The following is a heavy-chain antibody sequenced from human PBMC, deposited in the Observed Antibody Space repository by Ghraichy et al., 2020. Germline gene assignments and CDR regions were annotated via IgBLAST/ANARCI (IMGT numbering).Heavy chain of an antibody. CDR2: IYYSGST. D-gene: IGHD1-26*01. CDR1: GGSISSSSYY. Sequence: ETLSLTCTVSGGSISSSSYYWGWIRQPPGKGLEWIGSIYYSGSTYYNPSLKSRVTISVDTSKNQFSLKLSSVTAADTAVYYCARRAGGATTSRFDPWGQGTLVTVSS. V-gene: IGHV4-39*01. CDR3: ARRAGGATTSRFDP. J-gene: IGHJ5*02.